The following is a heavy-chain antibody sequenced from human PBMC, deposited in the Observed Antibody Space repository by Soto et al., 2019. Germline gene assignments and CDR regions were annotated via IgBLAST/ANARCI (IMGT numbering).Heavy chain of an antibody. J-gene: IGHJ6*02. CDR3: ARDRGHYVWGISRTYGMDV. CDR2: IYPGDSDT. CDR1: GYSFTNYW. D-gene: IGHD3-16*02. Sequence: GESLKISCKAPGYSFTNYWIGWVRQMPGKGLEWMGTIYPGDSDTRYGPAFEGQVTISADKSITTAYLQWSSLKASDTAVYFCARDRGHYVWGISRTYGMDVWGQGTMVTVSS. V-gene: IGHV5-51*01.